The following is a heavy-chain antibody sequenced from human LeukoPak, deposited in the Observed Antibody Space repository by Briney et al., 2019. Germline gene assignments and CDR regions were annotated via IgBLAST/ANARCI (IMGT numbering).Heavy chain of an antibody. J-gene: IGHJ3*02. CDR1: GGSFSGYY. D-gene: IGHD4-17*01. CDR3: ARFSVDYGDYVFDAFDI. CDR2: INHSGST. Sequence: PSETLSLTCAVYGGSFSGYYWSWIRQPPGKGLEWIGEINHSGSTNYNPSLNSRVTISVDTSKHQFSLKLSSVTAADTAVYYCARFSVDYGDYVFDAFDIWGQGTMVTVSS. V-gene: IGHV4-34*01.